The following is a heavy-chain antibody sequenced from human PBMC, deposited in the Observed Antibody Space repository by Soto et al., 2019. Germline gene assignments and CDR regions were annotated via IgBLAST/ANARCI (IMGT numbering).Heavy chain of an antibody. CDR1: GFTFSTYA. CDR2: ISYDGGNI. V-gene: IGHV3-30-3*01. Sequence: QVQLGESGGGVVQPGRSLRLSCAASGFTFSTYALHWVRQAPGKGLEWVAVISYDGGNIYYADSVKGRFTISRDNSKNTLYLQMNSLRAEDTAVYYSARDGVQQWLSYYFEYWGQGTLVTVSS. J-gene: IGHJ4*02. D-gene: IGHD6-19*01. CDR3: ARDGVQQWLSYYFEY.